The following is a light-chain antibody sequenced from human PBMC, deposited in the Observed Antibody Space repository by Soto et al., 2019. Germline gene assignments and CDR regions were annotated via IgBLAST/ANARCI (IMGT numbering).Light chain of an antibody. J-gene: IGKJ4*01. CDR3: QQYGSSLPLT. V-gene: IGKV3-20*01. CDR2: GAS. Sequence: EIVLTQSPGTLSLSPGERATLSCRASQSVSSGYLAWYQQQPGQAPRLLIYGASSRATGIPDRFSGSGSGTDFTITISILEPEDFAVYYCQQYGSSLPLTFGGGTKVEIK. CDR1: QSVSSGY.